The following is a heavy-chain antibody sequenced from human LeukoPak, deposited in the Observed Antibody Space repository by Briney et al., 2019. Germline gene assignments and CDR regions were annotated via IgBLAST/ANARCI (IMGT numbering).Heavy chain of an antibody. J-gene: IGHJ4*02. Sequence: GGSLRLSCAASGFTVSSYWMSWVRQAPGKGLEWVANIKQDGSEKYYVDSVKGRFTISRDNAKNSLYLHMNSLRAEDTAVYYCARGGAAAGVYWGQGTLVTVSS. CDR1: GFTVSSYW. D-gene: IGHD6-13*01. V-gene: IGHV3-7*01. CDR2: IKQDGSEK. CDR3: ARGGAAAGVY.